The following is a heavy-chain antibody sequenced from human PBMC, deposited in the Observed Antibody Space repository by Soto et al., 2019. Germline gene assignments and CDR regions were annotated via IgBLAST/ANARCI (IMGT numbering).Heavy chain of an antibody. V-gene: IGHV3-33*01. CDR3: ARPTVAGTPRERPVDY. J-gene: IGHJ4*02. D-gene: IGHD6-19*01. CDR2: IWYDGSNK. Sequence: LILSCAASGFSFSSYGLHWVLQAPGKGLEWVALIWYDGSNKYYADSVKGRFTISRDNSKNTLYLQMNSLRAEDTAVYYCARPTVAGTPRERPVDYWGQGTLVTVSS. CDR1: GFSFSSYG.